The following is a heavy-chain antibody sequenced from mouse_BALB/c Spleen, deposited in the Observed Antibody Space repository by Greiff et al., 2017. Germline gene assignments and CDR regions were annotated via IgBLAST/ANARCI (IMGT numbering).Heavy chain of an antibody. CDR3: ARGRYDEGFAY. CDR1: GYAFSRYW. J-gene: IGHJ3*01. D-gene: IGHD2-14*01. Sequence: VQLQQSGAELVRPGSSVKISCKASGYAFSRYWMNWVKQRPGQGLEWIGQIYPGDGDTNYNGKFKGKATLTADKSSSTAYMQLSSLTSEDSAVYFCARGRYDEGFAYWGQGTLVTVSA. V-gene: IGHV1-80*01. CDR2: IYPGDGDT.